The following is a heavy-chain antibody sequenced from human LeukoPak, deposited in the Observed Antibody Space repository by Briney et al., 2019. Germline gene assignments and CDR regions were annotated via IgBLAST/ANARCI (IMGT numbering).Heavy chain of an antibody. V-gene: IGHV3-23*01. CDR3: AKTTTGYSSGRFPGWPVDY. CDR1: GFTFSSYA. CDR2: ISGSGGST. J-gene: IGHJ4*02. D-gene: IGHD6-19*01. Sequence: GGSLRLSCAASGFTFSSYAMSWVRQAPGKGLEWVSAISGSGGSTYYADSVKGRFTISRDNSKNTVYLQMNSLRAEDTAIYYCAKTTTGYSSGRFPGWPVDYWGQGTLVTVSS.